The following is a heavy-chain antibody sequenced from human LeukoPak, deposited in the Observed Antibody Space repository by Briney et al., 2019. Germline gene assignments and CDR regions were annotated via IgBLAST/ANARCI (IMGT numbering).Heavy chain of an antibody. CDR1: GFTFSSYA. CDR2: ISYDGSNK. V-gene: IGHV3-30-3*01. D-gene: IGHD6-13*01. J-gene: IGHJ4*02. Sequence: GGSLRLSCAASGFTFSSYAMHWVRQAPGKGLEWVAVISYDGSNKYYADSAKGRFTISRDNSKNTLYLQMNSLRAEDTAVYYCARDSPPLFIAAAGHWGQGTLVTVSS. CDR3: ARDSPPLFIAAAGH.